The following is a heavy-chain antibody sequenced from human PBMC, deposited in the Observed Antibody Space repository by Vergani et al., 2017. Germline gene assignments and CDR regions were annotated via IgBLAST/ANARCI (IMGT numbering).Heavy chain of an antibody. Sequence: QVPLVQSGAEVKKPGASVKVSCKASGYTFTSYYMHWVRQAPGQGLEWMGIINPSGGSTSYAQKFQGRVTMTRDTSTSTVYMELSSLRSEDTAVYYCARDRRRIAAAGTDDAFDIWGQGTMVTVSS. D-gene: IGHD6-13*01. CDR1: GYTFTSYY. J-gene: IGHJ3*02. CDR2: INPSGGST. CDR3: ARDRRRIAAAGTDDAFDI. V-gene: IGHV1-46*01.